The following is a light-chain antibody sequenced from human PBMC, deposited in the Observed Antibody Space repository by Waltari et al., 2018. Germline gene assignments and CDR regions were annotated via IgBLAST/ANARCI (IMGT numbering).Light chain of an antibody. CDR1: LSIKDY. Sequence: DIQMTQSPSSLSASVGDRVTITCRASLSIKDYLNWYQQKPGTAPKLLIHVASSLQSGVPLRFSGGGSGTDFTLTISNLQPEDFATYFCQQSYSNPFTFGPGTKVDIK. CDR3: QQSYSNPFT. CDR2: VAS. J-gene: IGKJ3*01. V-gene: IGKV1-39*01.